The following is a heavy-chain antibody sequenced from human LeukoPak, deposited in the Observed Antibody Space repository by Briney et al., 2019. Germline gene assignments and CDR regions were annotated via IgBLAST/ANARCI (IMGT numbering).Heavy chain of an antibody. CDR1: GGSISSDY. D-gene: IGHD2-21*02. CDR3: ARHRGGADWQNWFDP. Sequence: SETLSLTCTVSGGSISSDYWSWIRQSPGKGLEWIAYINYRGTTLYNPSLSSRVIISIDTPKNQFPLKLSSVTAADTALYFCARHRGGADWQNWFDPWGQGTLVTVSS. CDR2: INYRGTT. J-gene: IGHJ5*02. V-gene: IGHV4-59*08.